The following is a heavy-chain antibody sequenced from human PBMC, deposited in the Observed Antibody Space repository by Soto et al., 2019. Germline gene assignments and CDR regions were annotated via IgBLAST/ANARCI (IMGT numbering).Heavy chain of an antibody. CDR1: GFTFSSYA. Sequence: GGSLRLSCAASGFTFSSYAMSWVRQAPGKGLEWVSAISGSGGSTYYADSVKGRFTISRDNSKNTLYLQMNSLRAEDTAVYYCAKGGLSSQLLWWGYHYFDYWGQGTLVTVSS. CDR3: AKGGLSSQLLWWGYHYFDY. D-gene: IGHD2-2*01. J-gene: IGHJ4*02. CDR2: ISGSGGST. V-gene: IGHV3-23*01.